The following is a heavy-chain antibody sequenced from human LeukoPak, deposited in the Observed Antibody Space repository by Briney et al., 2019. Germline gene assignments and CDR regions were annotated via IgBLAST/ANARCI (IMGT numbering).Heavy chain of an antibody. Sequence: GGSLRLSCAASGFTFSSYAMHWVRQAPGKGLEWVAVISYDGSNKYYADSVKGRFTISRDNSKNTLYLQMNSLRAEDMAVYYCAKVRVGTAHFDYWGQGTLVTVSS. J-gene: IGHJ4*02. CDR2: ISYDGSNK. D-gene: IGHD2-15*01. V-gene: IGHV3-30-3*01. CDR1: GFTFSSYA. CDR3: AKVRVGTAHFDY.